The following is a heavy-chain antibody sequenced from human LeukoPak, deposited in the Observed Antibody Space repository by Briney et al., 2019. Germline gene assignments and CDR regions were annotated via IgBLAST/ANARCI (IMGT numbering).Heavy chain of an antibody. CDR1: GYTFTGYY. V-gene: IGHV1-18*04. CDR2: ISAYNGNT. J-gene: IGHJ6*02. Sequence: ASVKVSCKASGYTFTGYYMHWVRQAPGQGLEWMGWISAYNGNTNYAQKLQGRVTMTTDTSTSTAYMELRSLRSDDTAVYYCARGTLYYYDSSGRRNYGMDVWGQGTTVTVSS. D-gene: IGHD3-22*01. CDR3: ARGTLYYYDSSGRRNYGMDV.